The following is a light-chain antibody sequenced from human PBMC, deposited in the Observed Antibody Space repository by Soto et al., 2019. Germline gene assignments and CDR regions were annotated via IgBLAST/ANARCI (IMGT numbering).Light chain of an antibody. CDR3: QQYNNWPPWT. CDR2: HAS. CDR1: QSVSDK. J-gene: IGKJ1*01. V-gene: IGKV3-15*01. Sequence: EIVMTQSPATVSVSPGERATLSCRASQSVSDKLAWYQQKPGQAPRLLIYHASARATGIPARFSGSGSGTEFTLTISGLQSEDFAVYCCQQYNNWPPWTFGQGTKVEIK.